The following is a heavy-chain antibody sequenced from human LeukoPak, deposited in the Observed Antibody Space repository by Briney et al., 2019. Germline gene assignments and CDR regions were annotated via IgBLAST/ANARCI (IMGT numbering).Heavy chain of an antibody. D-gene: IGHD6-19*01. CDR2: IIPIFGTA. J-gene: IGHJ4*02. CDR1: GGTFSSYA. V-gene: IGHV1-69*01. Sequence: ASVKVSCKASGGTFSSYAISWVRQAPGQGLEWMGGIIPIFGTANYAQKFQGRVTITADESTSTAYMELSSLRSEDTAVYYCARVGGPLAGSFDYWGQGTLVTVSS. CDR3: ARVGGPLAGSFDY.